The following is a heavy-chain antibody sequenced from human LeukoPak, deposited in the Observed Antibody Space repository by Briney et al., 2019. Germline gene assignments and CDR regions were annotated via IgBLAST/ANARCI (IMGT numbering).Heavy chain of an antibody. J-gene: IGHJ4*02. CDR3: PRGAEVAVLYFY. D-gene: IGHD3-9*01. CDR2: INSSSSYI. CDR1: GFTFSSYS. Sequence: GGSLRLSCAASGFTFSSYSMNWVRQAPAKGLEWVSSINSSSSYIYYADSVKGRFTISIDNAKNSLYLQMNSRRAEDTAVYYCPRGAEVAVLYFYLGQGRILTVSS. V-gene: IGHV3-21*01.